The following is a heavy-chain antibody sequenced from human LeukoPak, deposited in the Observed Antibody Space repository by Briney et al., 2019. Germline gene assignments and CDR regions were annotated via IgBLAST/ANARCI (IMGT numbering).Heavy chain of an antibody. CDR2: SRSKADSYST. Sequence: GGSLRLSCAASGFISSDHYMDWVRQAPGKGLEWVGRSRSKADSYSTEYAASVKGRFTISGDDSKNSLCLQMDSLKTEDTAVYYCARGESGSYFFQHWGQGTLVTVSS. CDR1: GFISSDHY. V-gene: IGHV3-72*01. CDR3: ARGESGSYFFQH. J-gene: IGHJ1*01. D-gene: IGHD3-10*01.